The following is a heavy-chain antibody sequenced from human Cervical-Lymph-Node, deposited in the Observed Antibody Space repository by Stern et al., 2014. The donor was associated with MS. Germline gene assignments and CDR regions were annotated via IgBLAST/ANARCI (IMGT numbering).Heavy chain of an antibody. CDR3: ARHSRYSSSFFFDY. J-gene: IGHJ4*02. CDR2: ISYSGST. CDR1: GGSISSSSYY. V-gene: IGHV4-39*01. D-gene: IGHD6-13*01. Sequence: QLQLQESGPGLVKPSETLSLTCTVSGGSISSSSYYWGWIRQPPGKGLEWIGSISYSGSTYYNTSLKRRVTISVHTTTNQFSLKLSSVTAADTAVYYCARHSRYSSSFFFDYWGQGTLVTVSS.